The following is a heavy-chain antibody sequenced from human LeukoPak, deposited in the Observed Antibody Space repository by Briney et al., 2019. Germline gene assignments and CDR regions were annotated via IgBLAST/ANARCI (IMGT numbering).Heavy chain of an antibody. CDR3: ARDGGGPDAFDI. J-gene: IGHJ3*02. V-gene: IGHV4-31*03. Sequence: PSQTLSLTCTVSGGSISSGGYYWSWIRQHPGKGLEWIGYIYYSGSTYYNPSLKSRVTISVDKSRNHFSLNLSSVTAADTAVYYCARDGGGPDAFDIWGQGTMVTVSS. CDR1: GGSISSGGYY. CDR2: IYYSGST.